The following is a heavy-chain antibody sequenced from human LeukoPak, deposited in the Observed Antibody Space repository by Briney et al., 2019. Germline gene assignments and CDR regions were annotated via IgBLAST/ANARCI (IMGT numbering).Heavy chain of an antibody. V-gene: IGHV3-33*08. D-gene: IGHD3-22*01. CDR2: VWYDASNK. J-gene: IGHJ4*02. CDR3: ARERYYYDSSGYYFDY. CDR1: GFTFSSYG. Sequence: PGGSLRLSCAASGFTFSSYGMHWVRQAPGKGLEWVAVVWYDASNKYYADSVKGRFTISRDNSKNTLYLQMNSLRAEDTAVYYCARERYYYDSSGYYFDYWGQGTLVTVSS.